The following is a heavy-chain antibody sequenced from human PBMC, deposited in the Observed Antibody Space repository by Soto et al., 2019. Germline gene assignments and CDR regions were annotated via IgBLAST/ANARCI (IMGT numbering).Heavy chain of an antibody. CDR3: AKGRFDVVTISPFDH. J-gene: IGHJ4*01. CDR1: GFTFSSFG. Sequence: PGGSLRLSCAASGFTFSSFGMHWVRQAPGKGLEWVAVISYDGTEEKYADSVKGRATVSRDNSKNTVYLQMNRLIGYDSAIYYCAKGRFDVVTISPFDHWGQGTLVTVSS. V-gene: IGHV3-30*18. D-gene: IGHD3-3*02. CDR2: ISYDGTEE.